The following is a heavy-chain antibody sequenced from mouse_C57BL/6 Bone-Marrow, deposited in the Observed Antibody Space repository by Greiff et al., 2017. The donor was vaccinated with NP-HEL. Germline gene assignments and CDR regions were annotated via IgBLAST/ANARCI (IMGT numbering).Heavy chain of an antibody. Sequence: EVKVVESGGGLVQSGRSLRLSCATSGFTFSDFYMEWVRQAPGKGLEWIAASRNKANDYTTEYSASVKGRFIVSRDTSQSILYLQMNALRAEDTAIYYCARDAGYSNYVFAYWGQGTLVTVSA. J-gene: IGHJ3*01. D-gene: IGHD2-5*01. CDR1: GFTFSDFY. CDR3: ARDAGYSNYVFAY. V-gene: IGHV7-1*01. CDR2: SRNKANDYTT.